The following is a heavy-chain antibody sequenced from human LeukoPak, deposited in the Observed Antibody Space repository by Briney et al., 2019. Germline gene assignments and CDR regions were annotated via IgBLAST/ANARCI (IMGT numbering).Heavy chain of an antibody. CDR2: IIPLFGAP. CDR1: GGPLNTYV. CDR3: ARDFGSGWYGIGGTSEH. J-gene: IGHJ1*01. V-gene: IGHV1-69*06. Sequence: SVKVSCKASGGPLNTYVIDWVRQAPGHGLEWMGRIIPLFGAPSYAQRFQGRVTITADKSTSTAYMELSSLRSEDTAVYYCARDFGSGWYGIGGTSEHWGQGTLVTVSS. D-gene: IGHD6-19*01.